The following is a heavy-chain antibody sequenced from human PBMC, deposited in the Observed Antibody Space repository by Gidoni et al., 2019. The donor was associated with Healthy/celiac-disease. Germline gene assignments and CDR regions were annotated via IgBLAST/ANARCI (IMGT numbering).Heavy chain of an antibody. V-gene: IGHV4-4*02. CDR1: GGSISSSNW. CDR2: IYHSGST. Sequence: QVQLQESGPGLVKPSGTLSLTCAVSGGSISSSNWWSWVRQPPGKGLEWIGEIYHSGSTNYNPSLKSRVTISVDKSKNQFSLKLSSVTAADTAVYYCATTASWTIPTMYYYYYMDVWGKGTTVTVSS. CDR3: ATTASWTIPTMYYYYYMDV. D-gene: IGHD3-10*01. J-gene: IGHJ6*03.